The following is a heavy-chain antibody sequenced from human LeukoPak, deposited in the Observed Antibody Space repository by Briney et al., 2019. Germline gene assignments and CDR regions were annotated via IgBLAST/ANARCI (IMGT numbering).Heavy chain of an antibody. CDR1: GGSISSYY. V-gene: IGHV4-59*08. J-gene: IGHJ4*02. D-gene: IGHD3-10*01. Sequence: SETLSLTCTVSGGSISSYYWSWIRQPPGKGLEWIGYIYYSGSTNYNPSLKSRVTISVDTSKNQFSLKLSSVTAADTAVYYCARLQTHSHYYYGSGSYLFPDYWGQGTLVTVSS. CDR3: ARLQTHSHYYYGSGSYLFPDY. CDR2: IYYSGST.